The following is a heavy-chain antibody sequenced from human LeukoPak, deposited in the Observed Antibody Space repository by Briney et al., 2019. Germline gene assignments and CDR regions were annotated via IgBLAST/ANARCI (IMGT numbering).Heavy chain of an antibody. D-gene: IGHD3-22*01. J-gene: IGHJ4*02. Sequence: PGGSLRLSCAASGSTFSSYWMSWVRQAPGKGLEWVANIKQDGSEKYYVDSVKGRFTISRDNAKNSLYLQMNSLRVEDTALYYCARMGSSGYYEYWGQGTQVTVSS. CDR1: GSTFSSYW. CDR2: IKQDGSEK. V-gene: IGHV3-7*01. CDR3: ARMGSSGYYEY.